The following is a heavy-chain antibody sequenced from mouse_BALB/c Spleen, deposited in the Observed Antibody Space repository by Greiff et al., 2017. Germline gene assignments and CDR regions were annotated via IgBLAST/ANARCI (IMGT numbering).Heavy chain of an antibody. V-gene: IGHV14-3*02. J-gene: IGHJ3*01. CDR1: GFNIKDTY. CDR2: IDPANGNT. D-gene: IGHD2-1*01. Sequence: EVKLVESGAELVKPGASVKLSCTASGFNIKDTYMHWVKQRPEQGLEWIGRIDPANGNTKYDPKFQGKATITADTSSNTAYLQLSSLTSEDTAVYYCASGYGNLFAYWGQGTLVTVSA. CDR3: ASGYGNLFAY.